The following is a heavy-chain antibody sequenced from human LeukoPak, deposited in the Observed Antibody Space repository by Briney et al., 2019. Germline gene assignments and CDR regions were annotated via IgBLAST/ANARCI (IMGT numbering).Heavy chain of an antibody. CDR3: ALIVVRGPWAFDI. Sequence: PGGSLRLSCAASGFTFSDHYMDWVRQAPGKGLEWVGRTRNKANSYTTEYAASVKGRFTISRDDSKNSLYLQMNSLKTEDTAVYYCALIVVRGPWAFDIWGQGTMVTVSS. D-gene: IGHD3-10*01. CDR2: TRNKANSYTT. CDR1: GFTFSDHY. J-gene: IGHJ3*02. V-gene: IGHV3-72*01.